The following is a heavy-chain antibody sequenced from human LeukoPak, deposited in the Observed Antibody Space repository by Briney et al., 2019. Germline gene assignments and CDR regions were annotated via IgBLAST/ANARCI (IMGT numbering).Heavy chain of an antibody. Sequence: SETLSLTCTVSGGSISSYCWSWIRQPPGKGLEWIGYIYTSGSTNYNPSLKSRVTISVDTSKNQFSLKLSSVTAADTAVYYCARGRWLQYWGQGTLVTVSS. V-gene: IGHV4-4*09. CDR2: IYTSGST. CDR1: GGSISSYC. D-gene: IGHD5-24*01. CDR3: ARGRWLQY. J-gene: IGHJ4*02.